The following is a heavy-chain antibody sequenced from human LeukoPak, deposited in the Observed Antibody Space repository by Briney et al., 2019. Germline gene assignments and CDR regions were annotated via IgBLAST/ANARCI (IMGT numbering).Heavy chain of an antibody. D-gene: IGHD3-16*02. CDR2: ISSSSSYI. Sequence: GGSLRLSCAASGFTFSSYSMNWVRQAPGKGLEWVSPISSSSSYIYYADSVKGRFTISRDNAKNSLYLQMNSLRAEDTAVYYCASYAALYDYVWGSYRLEYFQHWGQGTLVTVSS. J-gene: IGHJ1*01. CDR1: GFTFSSYS. CDR3: ASYAALYDYVWGSYRLEYFQH. V-gene: IGHV3-21*01.